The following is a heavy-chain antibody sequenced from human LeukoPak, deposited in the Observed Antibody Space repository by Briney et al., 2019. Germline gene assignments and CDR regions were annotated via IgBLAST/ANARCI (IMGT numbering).Heavy chain of an antibody. CDR3: ARDGPTASPFDY. Sequence: ASVKVSCKASGYRFTSYDMHWVRQAPGQGLEWMGIINPSGGGTSYAQRFQGRVAMTRDTSTTTVYMEVNSLTSEDTAVYFCARDGPTASPFDYWGQGTLVTVSS. CDR1: GYRFTSYD. D-gene: IGHD5-18*01. J-gene: IGHJ4*02. V-gene: IGHV1-46*01. CDR2: INPSGGGT.